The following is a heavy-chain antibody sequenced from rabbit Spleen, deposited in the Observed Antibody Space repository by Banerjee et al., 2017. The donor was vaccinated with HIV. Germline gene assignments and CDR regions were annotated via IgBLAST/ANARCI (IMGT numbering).Heavy chain of an antibody. CDR1: GFSFSSNW. CDR3: ARDSGTSFSSYGMDL. Sequence: QSLEESGGGLVKPGGTLTLTCTVSGFSFSSNWICWVRQAPGKGLEWIACIDTGSSGFTYFASWAKGRFTISKTSSTTVTLQVTSLTAADTATYFCARDSGTSFSSYGMDLWGQGTLVTVS. J-gene: IGHJ6*01. V-gene: IGHV1S40*01. CDR2: IDTGSSGFT. D-gene: IGHD8-1*01.